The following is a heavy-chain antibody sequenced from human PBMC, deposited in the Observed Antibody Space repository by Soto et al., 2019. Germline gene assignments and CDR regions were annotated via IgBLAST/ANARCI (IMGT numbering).Heavy chain of an antibody. V-gene: IGHV1-69*02. D-gene: IGHD4-17*01. CDR2: IIPILGIA. J-gene: IGHJ4*02. Sequence: QVQLGQSGAEVKKPGSSVKVSCKASGGTFSSYTISWVRQARGQGRERMGRIIPILGIANYAQKFQGRVTITADKSTSTAYMELSSLRSEDTAVYYCARWEDDYGDLNEYWGQGTLVTVSS. CDR1: GGTFSSYT. CDR3: ARWEDDYGDLNEY.